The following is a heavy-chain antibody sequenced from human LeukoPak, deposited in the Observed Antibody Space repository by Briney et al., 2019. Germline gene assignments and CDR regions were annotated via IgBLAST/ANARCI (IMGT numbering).Heavy chain of an antibody. CDR2: INHSGST. J-gene: IGHJ4*02. CDR3: ARHIDSSGYYYRWTFDY. D-gene: IGHD3-22*01. Sequence: SETLSRTCAVYGGSFSGYYWSWIRQPPGKGLEWIGEINHSGSTNYNPSLKSRVTISVDTSKNQFSLKLSSVTAADTAVYYCARHIDSSGYYYRWTFDYWGQGTLVTVSS. CDR1: GGSFSGYY. V-gene: IGHV4-34*01.